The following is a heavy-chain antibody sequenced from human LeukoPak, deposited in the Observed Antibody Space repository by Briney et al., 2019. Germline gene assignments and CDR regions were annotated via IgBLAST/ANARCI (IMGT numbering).Heavy chain of an antibody. CDR2: ISYIGST. CDR3: ARDLVTVTKGFDI. V-gene: IGHV4-59*11. J-gene: IGHJ3*02. Sequence: SETLSLTCTVSGDSFSSHYWSWIRQPPGKGLEWIGYISYIGSTNYNPSLKSRVTISIDTSKNQFSLKLISVTAADTAVYYCARDLVTVTKGFDIWGQGTMVSASS. CDR1: GDSFSSHY. D-gene: IGHD4-17*01.